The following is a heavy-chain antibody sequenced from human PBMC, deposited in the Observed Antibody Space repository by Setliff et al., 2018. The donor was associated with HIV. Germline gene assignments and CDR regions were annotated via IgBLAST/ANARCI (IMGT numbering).Heavy chain of an antibody. CDR1: GGSISSSSYY. CDR2: VYYSGST. Sequence: SETLSLTCIVSGGSISSSSYYWGWIRQPPGKGLEWIGTVYYSGSTYYNPSLKSRVTISVDTSENQFSLKLSSVTAADTAVYYCARGSDYIWGNYRFPFDYWGQGTLVTVSS. V-gene: IGHV4-39*07. CDR3: ARGSDYIWGNYRFPFDY. J-gene: IGHJ4*02. D-gene: IGHD3-16*02.